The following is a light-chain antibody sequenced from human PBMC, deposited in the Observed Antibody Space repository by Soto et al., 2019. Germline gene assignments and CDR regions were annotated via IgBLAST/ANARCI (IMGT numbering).Light chain of an antibody. V-gene: IGKV3-15*01. CDR2: GAS. CDR3: QQYKNWPPIT. J-gene: IGKJ5*01. CDR1: QSITNN. Sequence: EIVMTQSPATLSVSPGQRATLSCRASQSITNNHLAWYQQKPGQAPRLLIYGASSRATGVPARFSGSGSGTDFTLNIDSVEADDFAVYYCQQYKNWPPITFGQGTRLDIK.